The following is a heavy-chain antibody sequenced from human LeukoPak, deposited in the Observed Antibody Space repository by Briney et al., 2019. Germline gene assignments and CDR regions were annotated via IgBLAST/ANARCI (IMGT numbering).Heavy chain of an antibody. CDR3: ARKLSSGGWLIDY. D-gene: IGHD3-9*01. CDR1: GFTFSSYS. V-gene: IGHV3-30*03. J-gene: IGHJ4*02. Sequence: GGSLRLSCAASGFTFSSYSMNWVRQAPGKGLEWVAVISYDGSNKYYADSVKGRFTISRDNSKNTLFLQMNSLRAEDTAVYYCARKLSSGGWLIDYWGQGTLVTVSS. CDR2: ISYDGSNK.